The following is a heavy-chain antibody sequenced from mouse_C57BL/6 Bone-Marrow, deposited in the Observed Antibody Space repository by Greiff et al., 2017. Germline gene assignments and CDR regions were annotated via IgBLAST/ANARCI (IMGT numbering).Heavy chain of an antibody. Sequence: EVMLVESGGGLVQPGGSLKLSCAASGFTFSDYGMAWVRQAPRKGPEWVALISNLAYSIYYADTVTGRFTISRENAKNTLYLEMSSLSAEDTDMYYCARQADYDVDYWDQGTTLTVSS. J-gene: IGHJ2*01. CDR1: GFTFSDYG. V-gene: IGHV5-15*04. CDR2: ISNLAYSI. CDR3: ARQADYDVDY. D-gene: IGHD2-4*01.